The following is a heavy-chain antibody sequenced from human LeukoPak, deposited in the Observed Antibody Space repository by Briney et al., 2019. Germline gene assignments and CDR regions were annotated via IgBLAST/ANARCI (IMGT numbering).Heavy chain of an antibody. CDR2: IYHSGST. CDR1: GYSISSGYY. J-gene: IGHJ4*02. V-gene: IGHV4-38-2*02. Sequence: SETLSLTCTVSGYSISSGYYWGWIRQPPGKGLEWIGSIYHSGSTYYNPSLKSRVTISVDTSKNQFSLKLSSVTAADTAVYYCAREDEVGATDYWGQGTLVTVSS. D-gene: IGHD1-26*01. CDR3: AREDEVGATDY.